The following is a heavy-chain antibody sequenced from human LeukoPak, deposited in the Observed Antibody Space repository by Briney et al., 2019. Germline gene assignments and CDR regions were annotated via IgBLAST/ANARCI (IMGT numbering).Heavy chain of an antibody. CDR3: ARAQTGYSSGWYRIYYYYGMDV. V-gene: IGHV1-18*01. CDR2: ISAYNGNT. CDR1: GYTFTSYG. Sequence: ASVKVSCKASGYTFTSYGISWVRQAPGQGLEWMGWISAYNGNTNYAQKLQGRVTMTTDTSTSTAYMELRSLRSDDTAVYCCARAQTGYSSGWYRIYYYYGMDVWGQGTTVTVSS. J-gene: IGHJ6*02. D-gene: IGHD6-19*01.